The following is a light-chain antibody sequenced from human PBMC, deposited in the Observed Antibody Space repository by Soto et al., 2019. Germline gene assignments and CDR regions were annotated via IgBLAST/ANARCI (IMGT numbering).Light chain of an antibody. Sequence: DIQMTQSPSSLSANVGDRVTISCQASQPINIYLNWFQRKPGKAPKLLVYDAVHLETGVPSRFSGTGSGTDFTLTICSLQPEDIATYYCQQYDTLPYTFGQGTKVDIK. CDR3: QQYDTLPYT. J-gene: IGKJ2*01. CDR2: DAV. V-gene: IGKV1-33*01. CDR1: QPINIY.